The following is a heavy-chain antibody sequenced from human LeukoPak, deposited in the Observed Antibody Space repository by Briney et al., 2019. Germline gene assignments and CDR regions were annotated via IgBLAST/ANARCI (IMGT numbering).Heavy chain of an antibody. Sequence: SPTLSLTCAISGDSVSNDTAAWSWNSQSQSRGLEWLGRTYYRSKWYYDYTISVKSRMTIDLETSKNRFSLHLNSVTPDDTAVYYCARLRRYIKQATSGMDVWGQGTTVTVSS. V-gene: IGHV6-1*01. J-gene: IGHJ6*02. CDR2: TYYRSKWYY. D-gene: IGHD5-18*01. CDR3: ARLRRYIKQATSGMDV. CDR1: GDSVSNDTAA.